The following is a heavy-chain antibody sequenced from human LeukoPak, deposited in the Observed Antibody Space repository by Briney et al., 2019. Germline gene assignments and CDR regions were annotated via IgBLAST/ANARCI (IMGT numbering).Heavy chain of an antibody. D-gene: IGHD3-9*01. Sequence: PGGSLRLSCAASGFTFDDYGMSWVRQAPGKGLEWVSGINWNGGSTGYADSVKGRFTISRDNAKNSLYLQMNSLRAEDTALYYCARTLRSMTITNDAFDIWGQGTMVTVSS. CDR3: ARTLRSMTITNDAFDI. V-gene: IGHV3-20*04. J-gene: IGHJ3*02. CDR2: INWNGGST. CDR1: GFTFDDYG.